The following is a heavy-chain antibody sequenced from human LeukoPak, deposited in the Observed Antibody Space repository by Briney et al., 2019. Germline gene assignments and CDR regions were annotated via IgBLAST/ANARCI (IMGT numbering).Heavy chain of an antibody. V-gene: IGHV4-34*01. CDR2: INHSGST. Sequence: TLETPSLTCAVYGGSFRGYYWSWIRQPPGKGLEWIGEINHSGSTNYNPSLKSRVTISVDTSKNQFSLKLSSVTAADTAVYYCARGRGYSSSWYLDYWGQGTLVTVSS. J-gene: IGHJ4*02. CDR3: ARGRGYSSSWYLDY. D-gene: IGHD6-13*01. CDR1: GGSFRGYY.